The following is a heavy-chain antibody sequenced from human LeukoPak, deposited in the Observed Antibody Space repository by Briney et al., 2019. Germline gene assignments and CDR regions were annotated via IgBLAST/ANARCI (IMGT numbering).Heavy chain of an antibody. CDR1: GFTFSDYH. J-gene: IGHJ4*02. CDR2: ISGISSYT. Sequence: GGSLRLSCAASGFTFSDYHISWIRQAPGKGLEWVSYISGISSYTNYADSVKGRFTISRDNAKNSLYLQMNSLRAEDTAVYFCARENQAYDYVWGSFDYWGQGTLVAVSS. V-gene: IGHV3-11*06. CDR3: ARENQAYDYVWGSFDY. D-gene: IGHD3-16*01.